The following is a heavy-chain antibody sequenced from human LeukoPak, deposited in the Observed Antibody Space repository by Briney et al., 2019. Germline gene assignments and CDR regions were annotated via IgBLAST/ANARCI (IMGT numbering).Heavy chain of an antibody. CDR3: ASRTTFDY. D-gene: IGHD4-17*01. Sequence: GGSLTLSCAASGFTLSSYSMNWVRQAPGKGLEWVSYISSSSSTIYYADSVKGRFTISRDNAKNSLYLQMNSLRAEDTAVYYCASRTTFDYWGQGTLVTVSS. V-gene: IGHV3-48*04. CDR1: GFTLSSYS. CDR2: ISSSSSTI. J-gene: IGHJ4*02.